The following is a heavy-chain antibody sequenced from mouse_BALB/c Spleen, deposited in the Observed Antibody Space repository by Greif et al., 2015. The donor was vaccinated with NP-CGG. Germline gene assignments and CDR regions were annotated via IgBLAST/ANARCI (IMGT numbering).Heavy chain of an antibody. CDR3: ARGYLYAMDC. Sequence: EVQLQQSGAELVKPGASVKLSCTASGFNIKDTYMHWVEQRPEQGLEWIGRIDPANGNTKYDPKFQGKATITADTSSNTAGRQLSSLTSEDSAVYYCARGYLYAMDCWGQGTSVTVSS. CDR1: GFNIKDTY. V-gene: IGHV14-3*02. CDR2: IDPANGNT. D-gene: IGHD5-1*01. J-gene: IGHJ4*01.